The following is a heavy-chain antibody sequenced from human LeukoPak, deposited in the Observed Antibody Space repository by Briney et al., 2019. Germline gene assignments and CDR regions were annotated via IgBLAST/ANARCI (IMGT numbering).Heavy chain of an antibody. CDR2: ISSSGSTI. D-gene: IGHD6-19*01. CDR1: GFTFSDYY. J-gene: IGHJ5*02. V-gene: IGHV3-11*04. Sequence: GGSLRLSCAASGFTFSDYYMNWIRRAPGKGLEWVSYISSSGSTIYYADSVKGRFTISRDNARNSLYLQMNSLRAEDTAVYYCARDSGGWYHWFDPWGQGTLVTVSS. CDR3: ARDSGGWYHWFDP.